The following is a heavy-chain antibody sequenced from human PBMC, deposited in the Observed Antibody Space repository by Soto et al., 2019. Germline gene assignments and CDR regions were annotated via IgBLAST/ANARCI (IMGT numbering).Heavy chain of an antibody. CDR1: GVTFSSYA. D-gene: IGHD3-10*01. CDR2: IIPVFRTS. V-gene: IGHV1-69*18. CDR3: AKAGSWDGRGGES. J-gene: IGHJ4*02. Sequence: QVQLVQPGAELKKPGSSVKVSCSASGVTFSSYAFTWVRQAPGQGLERMGNIIPVFRTSNYAQGFQGRLTISADESTNTIYMELSSLRSEDTAVYFCAKAGSWDGRGGESWGQGTLVIVSS.